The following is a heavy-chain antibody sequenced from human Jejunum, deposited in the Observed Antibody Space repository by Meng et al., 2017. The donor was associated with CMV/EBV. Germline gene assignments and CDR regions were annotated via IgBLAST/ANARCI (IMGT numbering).Heavy chain of an antibody. CDR3: LLTPRRVGHGMDV. CDR1: GSTFTSSD. J-gene: IGHJ6*02. D-gene: IGHD2-15*01. CDR2: MNPNNGNT. Sequence: SGSTFTSSDINWVRQATGQGLEWMGWMNPNNGNTGYGQKFQGRVTLTRNTAISTAYMELSSLRSEDTAVYYCLLTPRRVGHGMDVWGQGTTVTVSS. V-gene: IGHV1-8*01.